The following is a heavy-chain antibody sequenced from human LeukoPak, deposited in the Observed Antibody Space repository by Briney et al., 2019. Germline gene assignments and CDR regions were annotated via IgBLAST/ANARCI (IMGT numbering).Heavy chain of an antibody. CDR2: IYTSGST. CDR1: GGSISSGSFY. CDR3: ARDRDFWSGYYRGGAASYFDY. D-gene: IGHD3-3*01. J-gene: IGHJ4*02. V-gene: IGHV4-61*02. Sequence: SETLSLTCTVSGGSISSGSFYWSWVRQPAGKGLELIGRIYTSGSTNYNPSLKSRVTISVDTSKNQFSLKLSSVTAADTAVYYCARDRDFWSGYYRGGAASYFDYWGQGTLVTVSS.